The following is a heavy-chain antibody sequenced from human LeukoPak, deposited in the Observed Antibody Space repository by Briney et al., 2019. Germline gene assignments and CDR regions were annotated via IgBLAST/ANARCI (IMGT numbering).Heavy chain of an antibody. V-gene: IGHV3-7*03. D-gene: IGHD3-16*01. CDR2: IKQDGSEI. Sequence: PGGSLRLSCAASGFTFSSYAMSWVRQAPGKGPEWVANIKQDGSEIYYVDSMKGRFTISRDNAKNSLYLQMNSLRAEDTAMYYCARLEDSSVWGRLHHNYFDYWGQGTLVTVSS. J-gene: IGHJ4*02. CDR1: GFTFSSYA. CDR3: ARLEDSSVWGRLHHNYFDY.